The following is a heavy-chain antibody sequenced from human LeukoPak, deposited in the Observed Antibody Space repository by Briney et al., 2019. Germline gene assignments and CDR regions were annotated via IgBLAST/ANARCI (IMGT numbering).Heavy chain of an antibody. CDR2: AGWAGGTT. D-gene: IGHD5-18*01. CDR1: GFNFDRYT. CDR3: AKELDTMFFDY. Sequence: PGGSLRLSCATSGFNFDRYTIHWVRQAPGKGLEWVSLAGWAGGTTYYSDSVRGRFTISRDSGKNSVYLQMNSLTTDDTAFYFCAKELDTMFFDYWGQGALVTASS. J-gene: IGHJ4*02. V-gene: IGHV3-43*01.